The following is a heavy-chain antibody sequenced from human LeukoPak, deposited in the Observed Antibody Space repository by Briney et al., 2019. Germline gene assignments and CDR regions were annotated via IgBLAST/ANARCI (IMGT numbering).Heavy chain of an antibody. Sequence: PSETLSLTCTVSGGSVSSGSYYWSWIRQPPGKGLEWIGYIYYSGSTNYNPSLKSRVTISLDTSKNQFSLKLTSVTAADTAVYYCAIHPTSMTRVTKGWFDPWGQGTLVTVSS. J-gene: IGHJ5*02. V-gene: IGHV4-61*01. CDR3: AIHPTSMTRVTKGWFDP. CDR1: GGSVSSGSYY. D-gene: IGHD4-17*01. CDR2: IYYSGST.